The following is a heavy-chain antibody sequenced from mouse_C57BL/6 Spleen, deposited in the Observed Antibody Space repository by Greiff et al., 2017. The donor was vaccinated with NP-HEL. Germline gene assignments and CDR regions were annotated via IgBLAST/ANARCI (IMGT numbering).Heavy chain of an antibody. V-gene: IGHV1-55*01. CDR1: GYTFTSYW. J-gene: IGHJ4*01. D-gene: IGHD2-4*01. Sequence: VQLQQPGAELVKPGASVKMSCKASGYTFTSYWITWVKQRPGQGLEWIGDIYPGSGSTNYNEKFKSKATLTVDTSSSTAYMQLSSLTSEDSAVYYCARRGENYDYPYAMDYWGQGTSVTVSS. CDR3: ARRGENYDYPYAMDY. CDR2: IYPGSGST.